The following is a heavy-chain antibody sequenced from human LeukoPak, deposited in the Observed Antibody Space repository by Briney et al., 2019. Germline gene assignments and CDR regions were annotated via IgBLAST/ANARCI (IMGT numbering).Heavy chain of an antibody. CDR3: ARAFCSSTSCLDY. D-gene: IGHD2-2*01. CDR2: INPSGGST. Sequence: ASVKVSCKASGYTFSSCHIHWVRQAPGQGLEWMGIINPSGGSTSYAQKFQGRVTMTRDTSTSTVYMELSSLRSEDTAVYYCARAFCSSTSCLDYWGQGTLVTVSS. J-gene: IGHJ4*02. CDR1: GYTFSSCH. V-gene: IGHV1-46*01.